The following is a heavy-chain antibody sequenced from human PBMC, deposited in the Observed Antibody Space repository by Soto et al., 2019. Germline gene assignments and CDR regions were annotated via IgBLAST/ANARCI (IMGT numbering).Heavy chain of an antibody. CDR3: TSPTGGDYYYGMDV. CDR2: IYSGGST. J-gene: IGHJ6*02. V-gene: IGHV3-53*01. D-gene: IGHD3-16*01. Sequence: GWSLRLSCASSVFTVISNYMSWVRQAPGKGLEWVSVIYSGGSTYYADSVKGRFTISRDNSKNTLYLQMNSLRAEDTAVYYCTSPTGGDYYYGMDVWGQGTTVTVSS. CDR1: VFTVISNY.